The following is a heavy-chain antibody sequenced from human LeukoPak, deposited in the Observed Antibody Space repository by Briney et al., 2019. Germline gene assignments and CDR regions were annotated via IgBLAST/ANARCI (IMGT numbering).Heavy chain of an antibody. V-gene: IGHV3-48*03. J-gene: IGHJ4*02. CDR1: GVSFASYE. Sequence: GGSLRLSCAASGVSFASYEMNWVRQAPGKGLEWVSHISSDGRVETYLDSVRGRFTMSRDNAKDLLFLQMIGLRAEDTAVYYCARDSLNGPFVISLDYWGQGALVTVSS. CDR2: ISSDGRVE. D-gene: IGHD3-9*01. CDR3: ARDSLNGPFVISLDY.